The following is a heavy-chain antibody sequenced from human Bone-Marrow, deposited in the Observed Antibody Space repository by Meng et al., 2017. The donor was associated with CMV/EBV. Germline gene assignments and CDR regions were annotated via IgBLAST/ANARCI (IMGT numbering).Heavy chain of an antibody. Sequence: GESLKISCAASGFTFSSYALHWVRQAPGKGLEWVAVISYDGSNEYYADSVKGRFTISRDNSRNTLSLQMNSLRAEDTAVYYCARDLGQTMPAYWGQGTLVTVSS. D-gene: IGHD2-2*01. J-gene: IGHJ4*02. CDR3: ARDLGQTMPAY. CDR2: ISYDGSNE. V-gene: IGHV3-30-3*01. CDR1: GFTFSSYA.